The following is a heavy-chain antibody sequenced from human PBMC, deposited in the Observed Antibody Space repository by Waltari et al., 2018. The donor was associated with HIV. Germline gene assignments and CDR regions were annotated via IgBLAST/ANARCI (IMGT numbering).Heavy chain of an antibody. V-gene: IGHV4-34*02. J-gene: IGHJ1*01. D-gene: IGHD6-13*01. CDR2: IHDSGNT. CDR1: GVPLSGHY. Sequence: QVKLQQWGAGLLKPSETLSLTCAVYGVPLSGHYWSWIRHSPAKGLEWIGEIHDSGNTNYNPSFASRLRISVDPSKKQFSLNLTSVTATDSSLYFCARGSQHHDLWGQ. CDR3: ARGSQHHDL.